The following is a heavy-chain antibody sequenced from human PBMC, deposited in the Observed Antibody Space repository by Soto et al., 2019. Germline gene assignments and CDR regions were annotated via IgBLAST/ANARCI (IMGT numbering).Heavy chain of an antibody. D-gene: IGHD5-18*01. V-gene: IGHV3-21*01. CDR3: ATHGGYSYGSHGMDV. CDR2: ISSSSSYI. CDR1: GFTFSSYS. Sequence: EVQLVESGGGLVKPGGSLRLSCAASGFTFSSYSMNWVRQAPGKGLEWVSSISSSSSYIYYADSVKGRFTISRDNAKNSLYLQMNGLRAEDTAVYYCATHGGYSYGSHGMDVWGQGTTVTVSS. J-gene: IGHJ6*02.